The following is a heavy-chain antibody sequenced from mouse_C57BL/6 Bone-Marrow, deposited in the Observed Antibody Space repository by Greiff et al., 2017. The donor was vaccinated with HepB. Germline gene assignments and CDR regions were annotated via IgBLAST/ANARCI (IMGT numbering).Heavy chain of an antibody. CDR3: ASQGYYGSSYYYFDY. V-gene: IGHV1-4*01. CDR1: GYTFTSYT. J-gene: IGHJ2*01. Sequence: QVQLQQSGAELARPGASVKMSCKASGYTFTSYTMHWVKQRPGQGLEWIGYINPSSGYTKYNQKFKDKATLTADKSSSTAYMQLSSLTSEDSAVYYCASQGYYGSSYYYFDYWGQGTTLTVSS. CDR2: INPSSGYT. D-gene: IGHD1-1*01.